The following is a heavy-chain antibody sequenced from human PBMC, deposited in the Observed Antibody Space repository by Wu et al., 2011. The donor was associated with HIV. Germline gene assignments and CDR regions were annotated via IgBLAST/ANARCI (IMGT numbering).Heavy chain of an antibody. V-gene: IGHV1-8*02. Sequence: QVQLVQSGAEVKKPGASVKVTCKASGYIFTNYYMYWVRQATGQGLEWMGWMNPNSGNTGYAQKFQGRVSMTRNTSISTAYMELSSLRSEDTAVYYCARAGGITGTSHWFDPSGPGNPWSP. CDR3: ARAGGITGTSHWFDP. CDR1: GYIFTNYY. D-gene: IGHD1-7*01. J-gene: IGHJ5*02. CDR2: MNPNSGNT.